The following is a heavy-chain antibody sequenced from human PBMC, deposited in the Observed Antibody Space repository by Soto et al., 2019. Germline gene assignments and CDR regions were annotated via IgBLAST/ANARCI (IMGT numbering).Heavy chain of an antibody. V-gene: IGHV3-21*01. J-gene: IGHJ1*01. CDR3: ARRLPQSGNFQH. Sequence: NPGGSLRLSCAASGFTFSSYSMNWVRQAPGKGLEWVSSISSSSSYIYYADSVKGRFTISRDNAKNSLYLQMNSLRAEDTAVYYCARRLPQSGNFQHWGQGTLVTVSS. D-gene: IGHD3-10*01. CDR1: GFTFSSYS. CDR2: ISSSSSYI.